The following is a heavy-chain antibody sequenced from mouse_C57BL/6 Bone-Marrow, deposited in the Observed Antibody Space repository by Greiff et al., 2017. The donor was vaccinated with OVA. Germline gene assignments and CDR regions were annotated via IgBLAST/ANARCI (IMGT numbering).Heavy chain of an antibody. D-gene: IGHD1-1*01. J-gene: IGHJ4*01. Sequence: VQLQQPGTELVKPGASVKLSCKASGYTFTSYWMHWVKQRPGQGLEWIGNINPSNGGTNYNEKFKSKATLTVDKSSSTAYMQLRSLTSEDSAVYYCARGVYYYEGFYAMDYWGQGTSVTVSS. CDR1: GYTFTSYW. CDR2: INPSNGGT. CDR3: ARGVYYYEGFYAMDY. V-gene: IGHV1-53*01.